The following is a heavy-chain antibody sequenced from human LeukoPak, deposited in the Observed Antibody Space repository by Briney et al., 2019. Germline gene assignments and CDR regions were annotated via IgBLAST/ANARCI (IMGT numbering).Heavy chain of an antibody. CDR2: ISGSGGST. V-gene: IGHV3-23*01. CDR1: GFTFSSYA. D-gene: IGHD3-16*01. Sequence: GGSLRLSCAASGFTFSSYAMSWVRQAPGKGLEWVSAISGSGGSTYYADSVKGRFTISRDNSRDTLYLQMNSLRAEDTAVYYCAEGYYDYVWGSYYFDYWGQGTLVTVSS. J-gene: IGHJ4*02. CDR3: AEGYYDYVWGSYYFDY.